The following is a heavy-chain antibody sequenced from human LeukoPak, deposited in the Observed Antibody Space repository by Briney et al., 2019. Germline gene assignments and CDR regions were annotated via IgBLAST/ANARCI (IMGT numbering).Heavy chain of an antibody. CDR2: ISSRDGTL. J-gene: IGHJ4*02. D-gene: IGHD2-21*01. Sequence: GGSLRLSCAASGFTFSDYYMSWIRQAPGKGLEWVSFISSRDGTLYYADSVKGRFTISRDSAKNSAYLQMNSLRADDTAVYYCHIQGYWGQGSLVTVSS. CDR3: HIQGY. V-gene: IGHV3-11*01. CDR1: GFTFSDYY.